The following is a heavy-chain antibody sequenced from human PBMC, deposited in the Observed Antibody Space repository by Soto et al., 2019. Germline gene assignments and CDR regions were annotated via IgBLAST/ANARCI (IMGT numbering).Heavy chain of an antibody. D-gene: IGHD2-8*01. V-gene: IGHV4-59*01. CDR1: GGSISSYY. CDR3: ARYNIVLLVRASWFDP. Sequence: PSETLSLTCTVSGGSISSYYWSWIRQPPGKGLEWIGYIYYSVSTNYNPSLKSRVTISVDTSKNQFSLKLSSVTAADTAVYYCARYNIVLLVRASWFDPWGQGTPVTVSS. CDR2: IYYSVST. J-gene: IGHJ5*02.